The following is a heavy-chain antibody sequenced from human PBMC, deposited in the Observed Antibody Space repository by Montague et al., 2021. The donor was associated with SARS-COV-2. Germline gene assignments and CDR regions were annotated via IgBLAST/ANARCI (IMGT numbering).Heavy chain of an antibody. V-gene: IGHV3-7*01. CDR1: GFTFSFYW. CDR2: IKQDGNEK. D-gene: IGHD6-13*01. J-gene: IGHJ4*02. CDR3: ARVPSSSWYFEY. Sequence: SLRLSCAASGFTFSFYWMSWVRQAPGKGLEWVANIKQDGNEKYYXDSAKGRFTISRDNAKSSLYLQMNSLRAEDTAVYYCARVPSSSWYFEYWGQGTLVTVSS.